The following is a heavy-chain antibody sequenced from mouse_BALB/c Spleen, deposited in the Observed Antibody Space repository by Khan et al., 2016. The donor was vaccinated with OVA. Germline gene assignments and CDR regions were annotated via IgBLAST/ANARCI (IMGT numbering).Heavy chain of an antibody. CDR1: GYSITSDYA. J-gene: IGHJ2*01. V-gene: IGHV3-2*02. Sequence: EVQLQESGPGLVTPSQSLSLTCTVTGYSITSDYAWNWIRQFPGNKLEWMGYINYSGSTGYNPFLKSLSSITRDTSKNQFFLQLNSVTTEDTATYFCARGRGYWGQGTTLTVSS. CDR2: INYSGST. CDR3: ARGRGY.